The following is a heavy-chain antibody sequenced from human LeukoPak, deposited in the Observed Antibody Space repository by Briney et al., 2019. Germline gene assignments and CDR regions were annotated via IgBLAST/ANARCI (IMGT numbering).Heavy chain of an antibody. Sequence: GGSLRLSCAASGFTFSSYALTWVRQAPGKGLEWVSAISGSGGSTGYADSAKGRFTISRDNSKNTLYLQMNSLRAEDTAVYYCARGESAYNPKPFDNWGKGTLVTVSS. CDR3: ARGESAYNPKPFDN. D-gene: IGHD5-24*01. J-gene: IGHJ4*02. CDR1: GFTFSSYA. CDR2: ISGSGGST. V-gene: IGHV3-23*01.